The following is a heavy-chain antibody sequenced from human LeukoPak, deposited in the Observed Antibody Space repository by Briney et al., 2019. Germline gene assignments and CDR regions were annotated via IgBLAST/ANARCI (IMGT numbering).Heavy chain of an antibody. CDR2: ISYDGSNK. CDR1: GFTFSSYG. Sequence: GGSLRLSCAASGFTFSSYGMHWVRQAPGKGLEWVAVISYDGSNKYYADSVKGRFTISRDNSKNTLYLQMNSLRAEDTAVYYCARVARYYDSSGYYYDYYGMDVWGQGTTVTVSS. J-gene: IGHJ6*02. D-gene: IGHD3-22*01. CDR3: ARVARYYDSSGYYYDYYGMDV. V-gene: IGHV3-30*03.